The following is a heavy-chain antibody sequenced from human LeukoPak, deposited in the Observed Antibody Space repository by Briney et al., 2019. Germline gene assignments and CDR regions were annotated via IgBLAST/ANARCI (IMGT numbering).Heavy chain of an antibody. D-gene: IGHD2-21*02. V-gene: IGHV3-7*01. J-gene: IGHJ3*02. CDR2: IKQDGSEK. CDR3: ARASRVTTRLDAFDI. CDR1: GFTFSSYW. Sequence: PGGSLRLSCAASGFTFSSYWMSWVRQAPGKGLEWVANIKQDGSEKYYVDSVKGRFTISRDNAKNSLYLQMNSLRAEDTAVYYCARASRVTTRLDAFDIWGQGTMVTVSS.